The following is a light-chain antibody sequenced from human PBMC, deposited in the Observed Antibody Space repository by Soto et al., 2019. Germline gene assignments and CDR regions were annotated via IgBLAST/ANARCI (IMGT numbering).Light chain of an antibody. CDR3: QQYNNWST. CDR2: GAS. CDR1: QSVSSN. Sequence: EIAMTQSPATLSVSPWERATLSCRASQSVSSNLAWYQQKPGQAPRLLIYGASTRATGIPARFSGSGSGTEFTLTISSLQSEDFAIYYCQQYNNWSTFGQGTRLEIK. V-gene: IGKV3-15*01. J-gene: IGKJ5*01.